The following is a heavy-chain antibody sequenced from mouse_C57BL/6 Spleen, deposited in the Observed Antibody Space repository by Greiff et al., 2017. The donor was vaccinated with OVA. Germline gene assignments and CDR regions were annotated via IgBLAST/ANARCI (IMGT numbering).Heavy chain of an antibody. D-gene: IGHD1-1*01. CDR2: INPNNGGT. J-gene: IGHJ3*01. Sequence: EVQLQQSGPELVKPGASVKMSCKASGYTFTDYNMHWVKQSHGKSLEWIGYINPNNGGTSYNQKFKGKATLTVNKSSSTAYMELRSLTSEDSAVYYCASEWDYYGSEFAYWGQGTLVTVSA. V-gene: IGHV1-22*01. CDR1: GYTFTDYN. CDR3: ASEWDYYGSEFAY.